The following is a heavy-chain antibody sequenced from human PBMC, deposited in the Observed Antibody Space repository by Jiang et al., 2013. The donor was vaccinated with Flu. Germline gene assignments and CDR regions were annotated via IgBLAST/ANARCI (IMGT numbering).Heavy chain of an antibody. J-gene: IGHJ2*01. Sequence: GSGLVKPSETLSLTCTVSGGSISSSSYYWGWIRQPPGKGLEWIGSIYYSGSTYYSPSLKSRVTISVDTSKNQFSLKLSSVTAADTAVYYCARRAVVYYYDSSGYYSSYWYFDLWGRGTLVTVSS. CDR1: GGSISSSSYY. CDR3: ARRAVVYYYDSSGYYSSYWYFDL. CDR2: IYYSGST. D-gene: IGHD3-22*01. V-gene: IGHV4-39*01.